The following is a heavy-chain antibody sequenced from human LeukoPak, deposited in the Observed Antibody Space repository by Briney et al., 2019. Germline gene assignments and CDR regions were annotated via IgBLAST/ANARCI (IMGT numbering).Heavy chain of an antibody. D-gene: IGHD3-10*01. Sequence: ASVKVSCKASGYTFTGYYIHWVRQAPGQGLEWMGWINPNSGGTNYAQKFQGRVTMTRDTSISTAYMELSRLRSDDTAVYYCARGITMVRGVIISGYWGQGTLVTVSS. CDR2: INPNSGGT. CDR1: GYTFTGYY. J-gene: IGHJ4*02. V-gene: IGHV1-2*02. CDR3: ARGITMVRGVIISGY.